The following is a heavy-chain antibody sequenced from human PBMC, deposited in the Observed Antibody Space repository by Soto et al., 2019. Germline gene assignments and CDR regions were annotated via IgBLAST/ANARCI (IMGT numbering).Heavy chain of an antibody. CDR1: NETLTTYG. CDR3: ARDSSSSGYYYGMDV. V-gene: IGHV1-18*01. Sequence: QVHLVQSGAEVKKPGASVKVSCKASNETLTTYGISWVRQAPGPGLEWMGWVSGYSGHSSSAQEFQDRVIMTTDTSTNTAYMELRSLTSDDSAVYFCARDSSSSGYYYGMDVWGQGTTVTVSS. D-gene: IGHD6-6*01. J-gene: IGHJ6*02. CDR2: VSGYSGHS.